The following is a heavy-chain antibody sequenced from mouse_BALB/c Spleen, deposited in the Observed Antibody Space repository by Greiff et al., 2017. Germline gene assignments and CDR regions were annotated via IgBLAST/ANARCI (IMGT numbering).Heavy chain of an antibody. V-gene: IGHV1-7*01. D-gene: IGHD2-1*01. Sequence: VQLQESGAELAKPGASVKMSCKASGYTFTSYWMHWVKQRPGQGLEWIGYINPSTGYTEYNQKFKDKATLTADKSSSTAYMQLSSLTSEDSAVYYCTNSYGNYWFAYWGQGTLVTVSA. CDR2: INPSTGYT. CDR3: TNSYGNYWFAY. CDR1: GYTFTSYW. J-gene: IGHJ3*01.